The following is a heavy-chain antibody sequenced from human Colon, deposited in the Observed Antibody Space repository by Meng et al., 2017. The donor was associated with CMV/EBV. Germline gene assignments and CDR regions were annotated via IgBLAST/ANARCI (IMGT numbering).Heavy chain of an antibody. CDR1: GYTSTGYL. V-gene: IGHV1-2*02. D-gene: IGHD3-3*01. Sequence: HVPLMRSGAEMWEPGASVKVSCKASGYTSTGYLIHWVRQAPGQGLEWMGWINPYSGDTIYAQKFEVGVTMTRDASITTAYLELSSLKSDDTAVYYCGTFGGDFDYWGQGTLVTVSS. CDR3: GTFGGDFDY. J-gene: IGHJ4*02. CDR2: INPYSGDT.